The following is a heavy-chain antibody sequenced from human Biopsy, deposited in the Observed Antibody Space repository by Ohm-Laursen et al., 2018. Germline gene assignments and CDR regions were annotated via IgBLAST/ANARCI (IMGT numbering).Heavy chain of an antibody. CDR2: ISWNSGSI. J-gene: IGHJ4*02. CDR1: GFTFDDYA. D-gene: IGHD2-8*02. V-gene: IGHV3-9*01. CDR3: ASYDEAGGYFAY. Sequence: SLRLSCAASGFTFDDYAMHWVRQVPGKGLEWVSGISWNSGSIGYADSVKGRFTISRDNAKNTLYLQLNSLRAEDTALYYCASYDEAGGYFAYWGQGALVTVSS.